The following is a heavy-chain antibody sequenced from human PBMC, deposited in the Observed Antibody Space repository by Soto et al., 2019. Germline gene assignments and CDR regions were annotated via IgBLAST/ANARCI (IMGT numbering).Heavy chain of an antibody. D-gene: IGHD3-10*01. CDR2: TIPIFDTP. J-gene: IGHJ5*01. Sequence: GASVKVSCKASGGTFGNYGISWLRQAPGQGLEWMGGTIPIFDTPHYAQKFRVRVTITADATSTAYMELTSLTSEDTATYYCARDREDGSGTKYNWFDSWGQGTLVTVSS. CDR3: ARDREDGSGTKYNWFDS. CDR1: GGTFGNYG. V-gene: IGHV1-69*13.